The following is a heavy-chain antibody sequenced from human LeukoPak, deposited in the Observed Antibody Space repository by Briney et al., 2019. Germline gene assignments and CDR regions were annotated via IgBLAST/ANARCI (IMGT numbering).Heavy chain of an antibody. D-gene: IGHD6-13*01. V-gene: IGHV3-33*01. J-gene: IGHJ4*02. CDR3: AREGSSSWYSFDY. CDR2: IWYDGSNK. CDR1: GFTFSSYG. Sequence: GGSRRLSCAASGFTFSSYGMHWVRQAPGKGLEWVAVIWYDGSNKYYADSVKGRFTISRDNSKNTLYLQMNSLRAEDTAVYYCAREGSSSWYSFDYWGQGTLVTVSS.